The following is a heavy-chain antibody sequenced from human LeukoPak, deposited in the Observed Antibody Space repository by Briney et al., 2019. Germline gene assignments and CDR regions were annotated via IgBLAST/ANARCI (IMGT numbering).Heavy chain of an antibody. Sequence: PGGSLRLSCAASGFTFSSYNMNWVRRAPGKGLEWVSYISSSSSTIYYADSVKGRFTISRDNAKNSLYLQMNSLRAEDTAMYYCARDDRSSWYYFDYWGQGTLVTVSS. CDR3: ARDDRSSWYYFDY. CDR2: ISSSSSTI. J-gene: IGHJ4*02. V-gene: IGHV3-48*01. D-gene: IGHD6-13*01. CDR1: GFTFSSYN.